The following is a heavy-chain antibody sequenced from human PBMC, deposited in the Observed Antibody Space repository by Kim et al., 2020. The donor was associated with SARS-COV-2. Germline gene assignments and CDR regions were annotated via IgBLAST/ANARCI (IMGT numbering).Heavy chain of an antibody. CDR3: ARFRSEQWVTRPSDV. J-gene: IGHJ4*02. CDR2: ISSGNTFI. V-gene: IGHV3-21*01. Sequence: GGSLRLSCAASGFSFSVYSMNWVRKAPGKGLEWVSSISSGNTFIYYADSVKGRFTISRDNTKNSLFLQMNSLRVEDTALYYCARFRSEQWVTRPSDVWGQGIMVTVSS. D-gene: IGHD6-19*01. CDR1: GFSFSVYS.